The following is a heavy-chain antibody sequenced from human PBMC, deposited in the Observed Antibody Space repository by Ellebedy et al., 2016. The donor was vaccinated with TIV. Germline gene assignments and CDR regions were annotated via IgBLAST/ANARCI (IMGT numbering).Heavy chain of an antibody. CDR3: ARPNMGYYYMDA. Sequence: GESLKISCKGSGYSFSTYWIGWVRQMPGKGLEWMGIIYPGDSDTRYSPSFQGQVSISVDKSISTAYLQWSSLKASETAIYYCARPNMGYYYMDAWGQGTTVIVSS. D-gene: IGHD2/OR15-2a*01. CDR1: GYSFSTYW. V-gene: IGHV5-51*01. CDR2: IYPGDSDT. J-gene: IGHJ6*03.